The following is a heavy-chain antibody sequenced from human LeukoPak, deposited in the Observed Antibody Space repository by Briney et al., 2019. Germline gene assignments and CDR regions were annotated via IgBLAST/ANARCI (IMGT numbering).Heavy chain of an antibody. J-gene: IGHJ4*02. Sequence: SVKVSCKASGGTFSSYANSWVRQAPGQGLEWMGGIIPIFGTANYAQKFQGRVTITTDESTSTAYMELSSLRSEDTAVYYCARGFDSSSRYFDYWGQGTLVTVSS. CDR3: ARGFDSSSRYFDY. D-gene: IGHD6-13*01. CDR2: IIPIFGTA. V-gene: IGHV1-69*05. CDR1: GGTFSSYA.